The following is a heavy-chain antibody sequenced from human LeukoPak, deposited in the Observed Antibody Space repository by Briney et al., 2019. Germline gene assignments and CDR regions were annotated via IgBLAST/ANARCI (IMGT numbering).Heavy chain of an antibody. D-gene: IGHD4-17*01. J-gene: IGHJ4*02. CDR2: ISGSGGST. CDR3: AKDTSRDYGDYTTDY. CDR1: GFTVSSNF. Sequence: PGGSLRLSCAASGFTVSSNFMSWVRQAPGKGLEWVSAISGSGGSTYYADSVKGRFTISRDNSKNTLYLQMNSLRAEDTAVYYCAKDTSRDYGDYTTDYWGQGTLVTVSS. V-gene: IGHV3-23*01.